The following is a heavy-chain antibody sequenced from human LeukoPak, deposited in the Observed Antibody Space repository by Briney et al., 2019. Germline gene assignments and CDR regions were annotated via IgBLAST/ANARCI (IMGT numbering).Heavy chain of an antibody. CDR1: GFTFSNAW. CDR3: TTQPWQVDY. CDR2: IKTKIDGGTT. V-gene: IGHV3-15*01. D-gene: IGHD6-19*01. J-gene: IGHJ4*02. Sequence: GGSLRLSCGASGFTFSNAWMSWVRQAPGKGLEWVGRIKTKIDGGTTDYAAPVKGRFTISRDDSKNTLYLQMNSLKTEDTAVYYCTTQPWQVDYWGQGTLVTVSS.